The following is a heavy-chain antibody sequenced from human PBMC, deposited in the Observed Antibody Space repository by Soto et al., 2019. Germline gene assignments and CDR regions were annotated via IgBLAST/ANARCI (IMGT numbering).Heavy chain of an antibody. D-gene: IGHD3-3*01. CDR2: TYYSGST. V-gene: IGHV4-61*01. CDR3: ARGAAYDFWSGYYNY. J-gene: IGHJ4*02. Sequence: SETLSLICSVSGASVTSSTYYWGWLRQPPGKGLEWIGYTYYSGSTRYSPSLKSRVTISIDTSKNQFSLILSSVTAADTAVYYCARGAAYDFWSGYYNYWGQGTLVTVSS. CDR1: GASVTSSTYY.